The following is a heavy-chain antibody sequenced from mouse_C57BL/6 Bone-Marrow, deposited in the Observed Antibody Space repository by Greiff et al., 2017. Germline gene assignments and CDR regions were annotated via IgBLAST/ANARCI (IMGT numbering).Heavy chain of an antibody. CDR1: GYTFTSYW. D-gene: IGHD1-1*01. V-gene: IGHV1-50*01. CDR2: IDPSDSYT. CDR3: AREAYYGSSYPLPY. Sequence: QVQLQQPGAELVKPGASVKLSCKASGYTFTSYWLQWVKQRPGQGLEWIGEIDPSDSYTNYNQKFKGKATLTVDTSSSTAYMQLSSLTSEDSAVYYFAREAYYGSSYPLPYWGQGTLVTVSA. J-gene: IGHJ3*01.